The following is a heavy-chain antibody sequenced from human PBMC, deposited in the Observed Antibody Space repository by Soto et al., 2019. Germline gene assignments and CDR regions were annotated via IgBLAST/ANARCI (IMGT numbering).Heavy chain of an antibody. Sequence: GGSLRLSCAASGFTFSSYAMSWVRQAPGKGLEWVSAISGSGGSTYYADSVKGRFTISRDNSKNTLYLQMNSLRAEDTAAYYCAKVRRWQQLANWFDPWGQGTLVTVSS. CDR3: AKVRRWQQLANWFDP. CDR1: GFTFSSYA. CDR2: ISGSGGST. J-gene: IGHJ5*02. V-gene: IGHV3-23*01. D-gene: IGHD6-13*01.